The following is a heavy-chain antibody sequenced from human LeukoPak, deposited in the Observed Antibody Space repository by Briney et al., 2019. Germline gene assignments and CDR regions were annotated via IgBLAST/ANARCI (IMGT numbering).Heavy chain of an antibody. CDR3: AKDRADIVATMMGAVAGLYYYYGMDV. D-gene: IGHD5-12*01. CDR2: ISYDGSNK. V-gene: IGHV3-30*18. CDR1: GFTFSSYG. Sequence: GGSLRLSRAASGFTFSSYGMHWVRQAPGKGLEWVAVISYDGSNKYYADSVKGRFTISRDNSKNTLYLQMNSLRAEDTAVYYCAKDRADIVATMMGAVAGLYYYYGMDVWGKGTTVTVSS. J-gene: IGHJ6*04.